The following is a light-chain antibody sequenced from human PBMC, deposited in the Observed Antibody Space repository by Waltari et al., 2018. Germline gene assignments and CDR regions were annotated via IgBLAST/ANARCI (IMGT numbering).Light chain of an antibody. Sequence: DIQMTQSPSSLSASVGDRVTITCRANQGISNSLAWFQQRPGKVPNLLIYAASTLQSGVPSRFSGSKSGTDFTLTISSLQPEDVGTYYCQNYDMALWTFGQGTKVEIK. CDR2: AAS. J-gene: IGKJ1*01. CDR1: QGISNS. CDR3: QNYDMALWT. V-gene: IGKV1-27*01.